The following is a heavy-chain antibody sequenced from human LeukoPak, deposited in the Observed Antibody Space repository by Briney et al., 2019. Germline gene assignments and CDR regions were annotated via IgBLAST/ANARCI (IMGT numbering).Heavy chain of an antibody. V-gene: IGHV2-5*01. CDR1: GFSLSTSGVG. D-gene: IGHD6-13*01. CDR3: AHRLPHSIAAANNWFDP. Sequence: SGPTLVNPTQTLTLTCTFSGFSLSTSGVGVGWIRQPPGKALEWLALIYWNDDKRYSPSLKSRLTITKDTSKNQVVLTMTNMDPVDTATYYCAHRLPHSIAAANNWFDPRGPGNPGHRLL. J-gene: IGHJ5*02. CDR2: IYWNDDK.